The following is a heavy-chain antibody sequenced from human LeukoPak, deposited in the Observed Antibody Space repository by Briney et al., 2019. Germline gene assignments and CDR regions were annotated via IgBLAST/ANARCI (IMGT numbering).Heavy chain of an antibody. Sequence: SETLSLTCTVSGGSISSYYWSWIRQPPGKGLEWIGYIYYSGSTNYNPSLKSRVTTSVDTSKNQFSLKLSSVTAADTAVYYCARDLAGGWFDHWGQGTLVTVSS. D-gene: IGHD6-19*01. CDR3: ARDLAGGWFDH. J-gene: IGHJ5*02. CDR1: GGSISSYY. CDR2: IYYSGST. V-gene: IGHV4-59*01.